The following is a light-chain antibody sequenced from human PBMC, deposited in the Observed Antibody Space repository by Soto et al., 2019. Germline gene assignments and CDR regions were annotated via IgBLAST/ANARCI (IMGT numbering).Light chain of an antibody. J-gene: IGKJ1*01. V-gene: IGKV1-6*01. CDR3: QQYHAYLWT. Sequence: AIQMTQSPSSLSATVGDRVTITCRASQGIRNDLGWYQQKPGKAPKLLIYAASSLQSGVPSRFSGSGSGTEFTLTISSLQPDDFATFYCQQYHAYLWTFGQGTKVDI. CDR2: AAS. CDR1: QGIRND.